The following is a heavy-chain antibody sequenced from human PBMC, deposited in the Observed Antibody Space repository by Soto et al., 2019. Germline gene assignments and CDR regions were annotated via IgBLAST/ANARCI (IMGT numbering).Heavy chain of an antibody. V-gene: IGHV4-59*01. CDR3: ARATYYYDSSGYYGYYFDY. D-gene: IGHD3-22*01. Sequence: PTETLSLTCTASGGSISSYYWSWIRQPPGKGLEWIGYIYYSGSTNYNSCLKSRVTISVDTSKNQLSLKLSSVTAADTAVYYCARATYYYDSSGYYGYYFDYWGQGTLVTVSS. J-gene: IGHJ4*02. CDR2: IYYSGST. CDR1: GGSISSYY.